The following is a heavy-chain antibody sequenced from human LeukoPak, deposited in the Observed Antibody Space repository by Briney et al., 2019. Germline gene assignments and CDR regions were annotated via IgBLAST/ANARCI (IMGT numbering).Heavy chain of an antibody. D-gene: IGHD3-10*01. J-gene: IGHJ6*03. V-gene: IGHV1-69*13. CDR3: ARDHKGFYYGSGNYYDLDV. CDR2: ILPVFGTS. CDR1: GGTYNNYA. Sequence: SVKVSCKASGGTYNNYAISWVRQAPGQGLEWGGGILPVFGTSNYAQRFQGRVTITADESTGTSYMELSSLRSEDTAVYYCARDHKGFYYGSGNYYDLDVWGKGTTVTVSS.